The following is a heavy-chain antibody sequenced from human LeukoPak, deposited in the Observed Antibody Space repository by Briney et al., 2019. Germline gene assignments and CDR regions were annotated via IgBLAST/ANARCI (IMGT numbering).Heavy chain of an antibody. CDR3: ASACSGGSCLDYYYYMDV. V-gene: IGHV1-8*01. CDR2: MNPNSGNT. CDR1: GYSFTSYD. Sequence: ASVKVSYKASGYSFTSYDINWVRQATGQGLEWMGWMNPNSGNTGYAQKFQGRVTMTRNTSISTAYMELSSLRSEDTAVYYCASACSGGSCLDYYYYMDVWGKGTTVTVSS. J-gene: IGHJ6*03. D-gene: IGHD2-15*01.